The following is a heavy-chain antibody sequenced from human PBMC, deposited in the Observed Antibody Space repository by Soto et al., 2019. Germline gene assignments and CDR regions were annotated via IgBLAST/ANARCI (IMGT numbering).Heavy chain of an antibody. CDR3: ARGRNYDY. CDR2: INHSGTT. D-gene: IGHD3-3*01. CDR1: GESFRVYY. Sequence: KQSQTLSLTCAVYGESFRVYYWSWVRQPPGKGREWIGKINHSGTTKYNPSLNSQVTIPFDTTKNQFSLKLSSVTNADTAVYDGARGRNYDYLGQGTLVTVSS. J-gene: IGHJ4*02. V-gene: IGHV4-34*01.